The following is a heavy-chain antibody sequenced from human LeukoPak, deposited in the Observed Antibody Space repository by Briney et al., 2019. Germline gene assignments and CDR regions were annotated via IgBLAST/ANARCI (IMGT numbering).Heavy chain of an antibody. CDR1: GGSISSGGYS. V-gene: IGHV4-30-2*01. Sequence: SQTLSLTCAVSGGSISSGGYSWSWIRQPPGKGLEWIGYIYHSGSTYYNPSLKSRVTLSVDRSKNQFSLKLSSVTAAHTAVYYCARGGLHDYGDYLDAFGIWGQGTMVTVSS. CDR3: ARGGLHDYGDYLDAFGI. D-gene: IGHD4-17*01. CDR2: IYHSGST. J-gene: IGHJ3*02.